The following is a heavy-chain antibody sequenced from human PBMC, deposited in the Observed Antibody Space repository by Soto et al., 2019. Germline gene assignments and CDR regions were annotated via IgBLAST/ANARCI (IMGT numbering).Heavy chain of an antibody. CDR1: GGSFGGYY. Sequence: SETLCLTYAVYGGSFGGYYWSWIRQPPGKGLEWIGEINHSGSTNYNPSLKSRVTISVDTSKNQFSLKLSSVTAADTAVYYCARDDILTGYYILDYWGQGTLVTVSS. CDR2: INHSGST. J-gene: IGHJ4*02. V-gene: IGHV4-34*01. D-gene: IGHD3-9*01. CDR3: ARDDILTGYYILDY.